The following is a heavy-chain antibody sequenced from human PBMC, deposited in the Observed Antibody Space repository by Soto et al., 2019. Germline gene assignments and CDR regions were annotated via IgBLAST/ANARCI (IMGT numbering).Heavy chain of an antibody. CDR2: IYDGGST. CDR1: GGSISSRYY. CDR3: ARVGPWVPYYYDSSPYTFENWFDP. J-gene: IGHJ5*02. D-gene: IGHD3-22*01. Sequence: SETLSLTCTVSGGSISSRYYWGWLRQPPGKGLEWIGSIYDGGSTYYNPSLNSRVTLSIDMTNNNVSLILNSVTAADTAVYYCARVGPWVPYYYDSSPYTFENWFDPWGQGTLVTVSS. V-gene: IGHV4-38-2*02.